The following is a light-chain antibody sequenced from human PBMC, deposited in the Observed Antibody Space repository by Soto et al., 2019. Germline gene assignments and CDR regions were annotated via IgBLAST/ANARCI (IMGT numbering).Light chain of an antibody. Sequence: QSALTQPPSASGSPGQSVTISCTGTSSDVGGYNYVSWYQHHPGKAPKLMIYEVSKRPSGVPDRFSGAKSGTSASLAITGLQAEDEADYYCQSYDSSLSGSVFGGGTKLTVL. CDR3: QSYDSSLSGSV. V-gene: IGLV2-8*01. J-gene: IGLJ3*02. CDR2: EVS. CDR1: SSDVGGYNY.